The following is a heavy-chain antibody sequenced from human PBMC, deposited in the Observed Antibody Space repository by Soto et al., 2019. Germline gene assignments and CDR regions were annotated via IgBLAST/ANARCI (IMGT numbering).Heavy chain of an antibody. J-gene: IGHJ6*02. CDR2: IYYSGST. D-gene: IGHD3-16*01. Sequence: KPSETLSLTCTVSGGSISSGDYYWSWIRQPPGKGLEWIGYIYYSGSTYYNPSLKSRVTISVDTSKNQFSLKLSSVTAADTAVYYCARDATSYDYVWGSRDYYGMDVWGQGTTVTVSS. CDR3: ARDATSYDYVWGSRDYYGMDV. V-gene: IGHV4-30-4*01. CDR1: GGSISSGDYY.